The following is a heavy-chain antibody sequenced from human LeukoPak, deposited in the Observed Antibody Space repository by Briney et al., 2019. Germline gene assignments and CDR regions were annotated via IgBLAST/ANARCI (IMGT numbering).Heavy chain of an antibody. CDR3: TRDGVGGAYYYDSSGSTADY. V-gene: IGHV4-38-2*02. J-gene: IGHJ4*02. CDR1: GYSISTGYY. CDR2: IHHSGSA. D-gene: IGHD3-22*01. Sequence: SETLSLTCTVAGYSISTGYYWGWIRQPPGKGLQWIGNIHHSGSAYYNPSLQSRVTISIDTSKKQFSLKLNSVTAADTAVYYCTRDGVGGAYYYDSSGSTADYWGQGTLVTVSS.